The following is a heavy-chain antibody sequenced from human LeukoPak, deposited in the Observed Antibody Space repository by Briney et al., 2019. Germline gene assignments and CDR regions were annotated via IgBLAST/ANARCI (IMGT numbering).Heavy chain of an antibody. D-gene: IGHD6-6*01. CDR2: INPSGGST. J-gene: IGHJ6*02. V-gene: IGHV1-46*01. Sequence: EASVKVSCKASGYTFTNYYMHWVRQAPGQGLEWMGIINPSGGSTSYAQKSQGRLTMTRDTSTSTVYMELSSLRSEDTAVYYCALAARYYYYGMDVWGQGTTVTVSS. CDR1: GYTFTNYY. CDR3: ALAARYYYYGMDV.